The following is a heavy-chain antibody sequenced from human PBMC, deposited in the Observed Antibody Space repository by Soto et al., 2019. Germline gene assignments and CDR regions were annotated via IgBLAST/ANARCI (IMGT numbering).Heavy chain of an antibody. D-gene: IGHD3-22*01. J-gene: IGHJ4*02. CDR3: ARLGGYYQAFDS. Sequence: QVQLQESGPGLLKPSETLSLTCAVSGGSISSCYWSWIRQPPGKGLEWIGYIYYTGTTKYNPSLKSRVTISVETSKNQFSLNLSSVTAADTAVYYCARLGGYYQAFDSWGQGTLVTVSA. CDR1: GGSISSCY. V-gene: IGHV4-59*08. CDR2: IYYTGTT.